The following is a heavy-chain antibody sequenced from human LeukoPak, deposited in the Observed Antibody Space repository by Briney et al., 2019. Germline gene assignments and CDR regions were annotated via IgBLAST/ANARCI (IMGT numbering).Heavy chain of an antibody. CDR2: INHSGTT. J-gene: IGHJ4*02. D-gene: IGHD3-22*01. CDR3: ARGGRHYDSSGYTHRYYLDY. CDR1: GGSFSGYY. Sequence: SETLSLTCGVSGGSFSGYYWSWIRQPPGKGLEWIGEINHSGTTNYNPSLKSRVTISVDTSKNQFSLKVNSVTAADTAVYYCARGGRHYDSSGYTHRYYLDYWGQGTLVTVSS. V-gene: IGHV4-34*01.